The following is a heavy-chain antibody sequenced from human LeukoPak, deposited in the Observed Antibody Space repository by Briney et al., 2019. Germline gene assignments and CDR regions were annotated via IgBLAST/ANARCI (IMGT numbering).Heavy chain of an antibody. Sequence: PGRSLRLSCAASGFTSSSYGMHWVRQAPGKGLEWVAVISYDGSNKYYADSVKGRFTISRDNSKNTLYLQMNSLRAEDTAVYYCAKDGPAASCDYWGQGTLVTVSS. CDR2: ISYDGSNK. D-gene: IGHD2-2*01. J-gene: IGHJ4*02. CDR1: GFTSSSYG. CDR3: AKDGPAASCDY. V-gene: IGHV3-30*18.